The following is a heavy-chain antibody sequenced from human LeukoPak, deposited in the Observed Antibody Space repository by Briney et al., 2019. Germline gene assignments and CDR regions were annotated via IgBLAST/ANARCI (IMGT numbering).Heavy chain of an antibody. CDR1: GFTFSSYA. Sequence: PGGSLRLYCAASGFTFSSYAMSWVRQAPGKGLDLVSAISGCGGSTYYADSVKGRFTISRDNSKNTLYLQMNSLRAEDTAVYYCAKDRMVTAMSDYWGQGTLVTVSS. CDR3: AKDRMVTAMSDY. V-gene: IGHV3-23*01. J-gene: IGHJ4*02. D-gene: IGHD2-21*02. CDR2: ISGCGGST.